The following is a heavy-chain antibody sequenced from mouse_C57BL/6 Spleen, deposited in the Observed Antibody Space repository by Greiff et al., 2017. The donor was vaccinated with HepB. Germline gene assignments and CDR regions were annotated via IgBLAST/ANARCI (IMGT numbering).Heavy chain of an antibody. CDR1: GFNIKDYY. V-gene: IGHV14-2*01. J-gene: IGHJ2*01. Sequence: EVQLQQSGAELVKPGASVKLSCTASGFNIKDYYMHWVKQRTEQGLEWIGRIDPEDGETKYAPQFQGKATITADTSSNTAYLQLSSLTSEDTAVQYCARDGGYYFDYWGQGTTLTVSS. CDR3: ARDGGYYFDY. CDR2: IDPEDGET.